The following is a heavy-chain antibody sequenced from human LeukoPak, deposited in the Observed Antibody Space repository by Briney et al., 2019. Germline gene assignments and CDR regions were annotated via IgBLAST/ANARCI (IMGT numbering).Heavy chain of an antibody. Sequence: ASVKVSCKASGYTFTVYSMHWVRQAPGQGLEWMGWINPNSGDTKYSQNFQGRVTMSWDTSISTAYMELSRLRSDDTAFYYCARIRYCGGISCYYIDYWGQGTLVTVSS. V-gene: IGHV1-2*02. CDR2: INPNSGDT. J-gene: IGHJ4*02. D-gene: IGHD2-2*01. CDR1: GYTFTVYS. CDR3: ARIRYCGGISCYYIDY.